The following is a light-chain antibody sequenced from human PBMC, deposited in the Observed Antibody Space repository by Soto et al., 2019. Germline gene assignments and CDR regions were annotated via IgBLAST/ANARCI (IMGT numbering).Light chain of an antibody. CDR3: QQFGSSLLT. CDR1: QRVGSSF. Sequence: PGETATLSCRASQRVGSSFLAWYQQKPGLAPRLLIVGTSTRATGVPDRFSGSGSGTDFTLTISRLEPEDFAVYYCQQFGSSLLTFGGGTKVDIK. CDR2: GTS. J-gene: IGKJ4*01. V-gene: IGKV3-20*01.